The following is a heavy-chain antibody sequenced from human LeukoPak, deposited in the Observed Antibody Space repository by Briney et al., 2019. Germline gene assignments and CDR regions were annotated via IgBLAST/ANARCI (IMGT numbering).Heavy chain of an antibody. D-gene: IGHD2-2*01. Sequence: ASVKVSCKVSGYTLTELSMHWVRQAPGKGLEWMGGFDPADGETIYAQKFQGRVSMTEDASTDTAYMELSSLRSEDTAVYYCANLLLEIAVGSGVHGRDVWGQGTTVTVSS. V-gene: IGHV1-24*01. CDR2: FDPADGET. CDR1: GYTLTELS. CDR3: ANLLLEIAVGSGVHGRDV. J-gene: IGHJ6*02.